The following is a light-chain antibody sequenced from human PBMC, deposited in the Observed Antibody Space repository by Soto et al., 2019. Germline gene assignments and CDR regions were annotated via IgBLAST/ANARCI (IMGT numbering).Light chain of an antibody. V-gene: IGKV1-5*01. J-gene: IGKJ1*01. Sequence: DIQMTQSPSTLSASVGDRVTITCRASQSISDWLAWYQQKPGKAPKLLIYDGSSLESGVPSRFSGSGSGTEFTLTISSLQPDDFATYYCQQYNSYSTFGQGTKVDIK. CDR1: QSISDW. CDR3: QQYNSYST. CDR2: DGS.